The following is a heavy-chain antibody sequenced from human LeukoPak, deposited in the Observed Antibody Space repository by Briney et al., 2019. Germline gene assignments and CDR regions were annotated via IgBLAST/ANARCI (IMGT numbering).Heavy chain of an antibody. D-gene: IGHD2-15*01. J-gene: IGHJ4*02. CDR1: GYIFTDYY. CDR2: INPKNGDT. CDR3: ARDVGHCSGGSCYPSCVDY. Sequence: ASVKVSCKASGYIFTDYYIHWMRQAPGQGLEWMGWINPKNGDTNYAQKFQGRVTMTSDTSISTAYMDLSRLRSDDTAMYYCARDVGHCSGGSCYPSCVDYWGQGTLVTVSS. V-gene: IGHV1-2*02.